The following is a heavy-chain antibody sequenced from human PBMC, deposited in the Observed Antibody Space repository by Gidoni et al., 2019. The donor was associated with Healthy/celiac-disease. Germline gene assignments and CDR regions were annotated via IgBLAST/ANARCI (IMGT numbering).Heavy chain of an antibody. V-gene: IGHV3-23*01. CDR2: ISGSGGST. CDR3: AKLFGDAHYYYYGMDV. D-gene: IGHD4-17*01. CDR1: RFPFSRYA. J-gene: IGHJ6*02. Sequence: EVQLLESGGGLVQPGGSLRLSCAASRFPFSRYAMSWVRQAPGKGLEWVSAISGSGGSTYYADSVKGRFTISRDNSKNTLYLQMNSLRAEDTAVYYCAKLFGDAHYYYYGMDVWGQGTTVTVSS.